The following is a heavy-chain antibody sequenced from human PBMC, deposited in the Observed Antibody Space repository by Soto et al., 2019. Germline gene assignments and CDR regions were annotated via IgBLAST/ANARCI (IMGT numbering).Heavy chain of an antibody. V-gene: IGHV4-4*02. CDR3: ARRWGEGRVDY. J-gene: IGHJ4*02. CDR2: IYHSGST. D-gene: IGHD3-10*01. Sequence: QVQLQESGPGLVKPSGTLSLTCAVSGASISISNWWSWVRQPPGKGLEWIGEIYHSGSTNYNPSLKSRGTISVDEARNQFSLKLSSVTAADTAVYYCARRWGEGRVDYWGQGTLVTVSS. CDR1: GASISISNW.